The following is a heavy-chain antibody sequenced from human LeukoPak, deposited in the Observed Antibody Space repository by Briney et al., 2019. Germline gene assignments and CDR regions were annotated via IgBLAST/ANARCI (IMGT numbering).Heavy chain of an antibody. V-gene: IGHV3-30-3*01. Sequence: PGGSLRLSCAASGFTFSSYAMHWVRQAPGKGLEWVAVISYDGSNKYYADSVEGRFTISRDNSKNTLYLQMNSLRAEDTAVYYCARTAMAVTELPYYFDYWGQGTLVTVSS. CDR3: ARTAMAVTELPYYFDY. CDR2: ISYDGSNK. CDR1: GFTFSSYA. D-gene: IGHD5-18*01. J-gene: IGHJ4*02.